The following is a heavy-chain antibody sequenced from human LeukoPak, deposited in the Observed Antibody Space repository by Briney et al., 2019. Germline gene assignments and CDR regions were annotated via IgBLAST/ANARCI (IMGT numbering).Heavy chain of an antibody. CDR3: AREAGTAMVFSFDS. V-gene: IGHV3-33*01. D-gene: IGHD5-18*01. J-gene: IGHJ4*02. CDR1: GFTFSSYG. Sequence: GRSLRLSCAASGFTFSSYGMHWVRQAPGKGLEWVAVIWYDGSNKYYADSVKGRFTISRDNSKNTLYLQMNSLRAEDTTVYYCAREAGTAMVFSFDSWGQGTLVTVSS. CDR2: IWYDGSNK.